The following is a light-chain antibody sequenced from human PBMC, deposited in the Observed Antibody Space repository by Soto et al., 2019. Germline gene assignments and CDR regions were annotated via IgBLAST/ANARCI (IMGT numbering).Light chain of an antibody. CDR2: EVS. CDR3: SSYTSSNSVV. Sequence: QSALTQPPSVSGSPGQSVTISCTGTSTDVGSYNRVSWYQQPPGTAPKLMIYEVSYRPSGVPDSFSGSKSGNTASLTISGLQAEDEADYYCSSYTSSNSVVFGGGTKLTVL. V-gene: IGLV2-18*02. J-gene: IGLJ2*01. CDR1: STDVGSYNR.